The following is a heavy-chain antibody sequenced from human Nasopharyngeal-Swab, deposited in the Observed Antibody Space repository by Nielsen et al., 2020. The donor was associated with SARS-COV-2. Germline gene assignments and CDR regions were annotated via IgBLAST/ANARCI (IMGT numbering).Heavy chain of an antibody. V-gene: IGHV4-4*02. D-gene: IGHD2-15*01. J-gene: IGHJ4*02. Sequence: WIRQPPGKGLEWIGEIYHSGSTNYNPSPKSRVTISVDKSKNQFSLKLSSVTAADTAVYYCARGRRDIVVVVAAKTYYFDYWGQGTLVTVSS. CDR3: ARGRRDIVVVVAAKTYYFDY. CDR2: IYHSGST.